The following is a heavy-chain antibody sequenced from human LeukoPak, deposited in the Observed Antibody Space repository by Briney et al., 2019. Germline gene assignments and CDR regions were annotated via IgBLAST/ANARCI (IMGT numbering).Heavy chain of an antibody. V-gene: IGHV4-30-4*01. J-gene: IGHJ4*02. CDR1: GGSISSGDYY. Sequence: PSETLSLTCTVSGGSISSGDYYWSWIRQPPGKGLEWIGYIYYSGSTYYNPSLKSRVTISVDTSKNQFPLKLSSVTAADTAVYYCASRYYYDSSGYHPGDYWGQGTLVTVSS. CDR2: IYYSGST. CDR3: ASRYYYDSSGYHPGDY. D-gene: IGHD3-22*01.